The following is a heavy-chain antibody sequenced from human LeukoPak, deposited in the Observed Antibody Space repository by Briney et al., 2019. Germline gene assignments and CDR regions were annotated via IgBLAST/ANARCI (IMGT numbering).Heavy chain of an antibody. J-gene: IGHJ5*02. CDR1: GGSFSRYY. CDR2: INHNGST. Sequence: SETLSLTCAVYGGSFSRYYWSWIRQPPGMGLQWIGGINHNGSTNNNPSLKSRVTISVDRSKNQFSLKLTSVTAADTAVYYCARASQLVISRRGNWFDPWGQGTLVTVSS. V-gene: IGHV4-34*01. CDR3: ARASQLVISRRGNWFDP. D-gene: IGHD6-6*01.